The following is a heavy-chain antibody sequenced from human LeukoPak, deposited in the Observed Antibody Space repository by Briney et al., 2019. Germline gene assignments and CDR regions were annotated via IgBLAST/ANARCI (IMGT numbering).Heavy chain of an antibody. D-gene: IGHD1-26*01. CDR2: INHSGST. CDR3: ATNYYAPWYFDL. Sequence: SETLSLTCAVYGGSFSGYYWSWIRQPPGKGLEWIGEINHSGSTNYNPSLKSRVTISVDTSKNQFSLKLSSVTAADTAVYYCATNYYAPWYFDLWGRGTLVTVYS. J-gene: IGHJ2*01. CDR1: GGSFSGYY. V-gene: IGHV4-34*01.